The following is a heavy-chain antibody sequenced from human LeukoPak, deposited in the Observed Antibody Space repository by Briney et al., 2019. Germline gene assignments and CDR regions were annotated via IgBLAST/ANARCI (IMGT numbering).Heavy chain of an antibody. Sequence: PSETLSLTCTVAGGSISSYYWSWIRQPPGKGLEWVGSIYYSGSTYYNPSLKSRVTISVDTSKNQFSLKLSSVTAADTAVYYCARVGYSSSWGYYYYMDVWGKGTTVTVSS. CDR3: ARVGYSSSWGYYYYMDV. CDR1: GGSISSYY. D-gene: IGHD6-13*01. V-gene: IGHV4-59*12. CDR2: IYYSGST. J-gene: IGHJ6*03.